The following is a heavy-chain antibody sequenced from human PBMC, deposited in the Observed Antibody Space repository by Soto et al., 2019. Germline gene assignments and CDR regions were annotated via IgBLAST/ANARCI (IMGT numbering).Heavy chain of an antibody. D-gene: IGHD7-27*01. V-gene: IGHV4-39*01. CDR1: GGSISSSSYY. CDR3: ARRSLLGIDWYFGY. CDR2: IYYRGGT. J-gene: IGHJ4*02. Sequence: SETLSLTCTVSGGSISSSSYYWGWIRQPPGKGLEGIGSIYYRGGTYYNPSLKSRVTISVDTSKNQFSQKLSSVTAADTAVYYCARRSLLGIDWYFGYWGQGPLVTVSS.